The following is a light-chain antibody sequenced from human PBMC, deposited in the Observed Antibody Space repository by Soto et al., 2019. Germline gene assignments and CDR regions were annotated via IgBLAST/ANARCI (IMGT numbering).Light chain of an antibody. J-gene: IGKJ4*01. V-gene: IGKV3-20*01. Sequence: EIVLTQSPGTLSLSPGERATLSCRTSQSVSSTYLAWYQQKTGQAPRLRIHGASSRATGSPDRFTGSGSGRDFTLTISRLAPEEFAVYYCQQYGSSPLTFRGGTKVEIK. CDR2: GAS. CDR3: QQYGSSPLT. CDR1: QSVSSTY.